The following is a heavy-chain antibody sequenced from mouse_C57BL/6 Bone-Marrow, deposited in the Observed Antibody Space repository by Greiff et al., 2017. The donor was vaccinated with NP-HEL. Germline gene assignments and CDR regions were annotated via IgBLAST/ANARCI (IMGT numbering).Heavy chain of an antibody. D-gene: IGHD1-1*01. Sequence: EVHLVESGGGLVQPGGSLKLSCAASGFTFSDYYMYWVRQTPEQRLEWVAYISNGGGSTYYPDTVKGRFTISRDNAKNTLYLQMSRLKSEDTAMYYCARHSDYYGSGGAMDYWGQGTSVTVSS. CDR3: ARHSDYYGSGGAMDY. J-gene: IGHJ4*01. CDR2: ISNGGGST. V-gene: IGHV5-12*01. CDR1: GFTFSDYY.